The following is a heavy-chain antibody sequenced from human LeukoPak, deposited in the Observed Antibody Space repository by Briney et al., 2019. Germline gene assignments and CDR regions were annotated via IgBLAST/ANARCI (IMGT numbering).Heavy chain of an antibody. CDR1: GFSFSGSA. V-gene: IGHV3-73*01. CDR2: IRSKASSYAT. J-gene: IGHJ4*02. CDR3: SLIQDRSNGVD. D-gene: IGHD2-8*01. Sequence: PGGSLRLSCAASGFSFSGSAIHWVRQTSEKGLEWVGRIRSKASSYATGYGESVKGRFTISRDESRSTAYLQMNSLKTEDTAVYYCSLIQDRSNGVDWGQGTLVTVSS.